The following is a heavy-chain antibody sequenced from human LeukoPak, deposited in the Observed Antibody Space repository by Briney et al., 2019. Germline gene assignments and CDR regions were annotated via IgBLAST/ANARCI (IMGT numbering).Heavy chain of an antibody. J-gene: IGHJ4*02. CDR3: AKSRERGAVAGIFDY. CDR2: ISGSGGST. V-gene: IGHV3-23*01. D-gene: IGHD6-19*01. CDR1: GGSFSGYY. Sequence: LTCAVYGGSFSGYYWSWVRQAPGKGLEWVSAISGSGGSTYYADSVKGRFTISRDNSKNTLYLQMNSLRAEDTAVYYCAKSRERGAVAGIFDYWGQGTLVTVSS.